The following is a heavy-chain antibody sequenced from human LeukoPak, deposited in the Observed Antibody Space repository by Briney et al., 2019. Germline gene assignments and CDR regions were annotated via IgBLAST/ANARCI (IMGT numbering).Heavy chain of an antibody. J-gene: IGHJ4*02. D-gene: IGHD2-2*01. CDR2: ISGSGGST. CDR1: GFTFSSYG. CDR3: ARNGEYCSSTSCGDY. Sequence: GGSLRLSCAASGFTFSSYGMSWVRQAPGKGLGWVSTISGSGGSTYYADSVKGRFTISRDNSKNTLYLQMNSLRAEDTAVYYCARNGEYCSSTSCGDYWGQGTLVSVSS. V-gene: IGHV3-23*01.